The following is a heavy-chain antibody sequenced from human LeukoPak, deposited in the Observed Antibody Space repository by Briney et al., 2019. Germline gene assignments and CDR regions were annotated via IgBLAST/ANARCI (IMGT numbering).Heavy chain of an antibody. D-gene: IGHD5-18*01. CDR1: GGSISSGGYS. J-gene: IGHJ6*03. CDR2: TYYSGST. V-gene: IGHV4-30-4*07. CDR3: ARAPTAMVGPGYYYYYMDV. Sequence: PSETLSLTCAVSGGSISSGGYSWSWIRQPPGKGLEWIGYTYYSGSTYYNPSLKSRVTISVDTSKNQFSLKLSSVTAADTAVYYCARAPTAMVGPGYYYYYMDVWGKGTTVTISS.